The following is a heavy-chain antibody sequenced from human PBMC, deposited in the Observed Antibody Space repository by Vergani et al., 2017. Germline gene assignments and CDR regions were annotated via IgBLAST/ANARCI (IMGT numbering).Heavy chain of an antibody. V-gene: IGHV3-7*03. J-gene: IGHJ3*01. CDR1: GFTFSSYW. Sequence: EVRLVESGGDLVQPGGSLRLSCAASGFTFSSYWMSWVRQAPGKGLEWVANIKQDGGEKYYVDSVKGRFTISRDNAKNSLFLQMNSLKTEDTAMYYCTTSRHMIPRAFDFWGQGTMVTVSS. CDR3: TTSRHMIPRAFDF. D-gene: IGHD3-22*01. CDR2: IKQDGGEK.